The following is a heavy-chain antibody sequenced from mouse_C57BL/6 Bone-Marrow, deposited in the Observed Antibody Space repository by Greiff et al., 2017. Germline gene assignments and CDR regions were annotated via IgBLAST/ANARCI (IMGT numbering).Heavy chain of an antibody. CDR3: ARKNYSKDD. V-gene: IGHV1-59*01. D-gene: IGHD2-5*01. J-gene: IGHJ2*01. CDR1: GYTFTSYW. CDR2: IDPSDSYT. Sequence: VQLQQPGAELVRPGTSVKLSCKASGYTFTSYWMHWVKQRPGQGLEWIGVIDPSDSYTNYNQKFKGKATLTVDTSSSTAYMQLSRRTSEDSAFDYCARKNYSKDDWGQGTTLKVSS.